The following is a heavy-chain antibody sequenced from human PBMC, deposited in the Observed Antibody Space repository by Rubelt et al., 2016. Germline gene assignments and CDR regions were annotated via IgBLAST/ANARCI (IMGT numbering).Heavy chain of an antibody. CDR2: INAGNGNT. J-gene: IGHJ4*02. CDR3: ARGIYSGSDYGY. Sequence: QVQLVQSGAEVKKPGASVKVSCKASGYTFTSYAMHWVRQAPGQRLEWMGWINAGNGNTKYSQKFQDRVTMTRDTAASTAYMELSSLRSEETAVYYCARGIYSGSDYGYWGQGTLVTVSS. D-gene: IGHD1-26*01. CDR1: GYTFTSYA. V-gene: IGHV1-3*01.